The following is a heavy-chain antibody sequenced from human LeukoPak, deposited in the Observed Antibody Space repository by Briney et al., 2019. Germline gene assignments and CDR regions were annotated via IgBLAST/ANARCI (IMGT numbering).Heavy chain of an antibody. CDR3: ARKVGSYFDY. CDR2: TYYRSKWFS. V-gene: IGHV6-1*01. CDR1: GDSVSSNSVA. J-gene: IGHJ4*02. Sequence: SQTLSLTCAISGDSVSSNSVAWNWIRQSTSRGLEWLGRTYYRSKWFSDYAVSVKSRITINPDTSKNQFSLQLNSVTPEDTAVYYCARKVGSYFDYWGQGTLVTVSS. D-gene: IGHD1-26*01.